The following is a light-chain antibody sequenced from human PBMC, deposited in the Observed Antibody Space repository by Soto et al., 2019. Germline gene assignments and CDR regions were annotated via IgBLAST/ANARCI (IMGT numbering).Light chain of an antibody. Sequence: DIQMTQSPSSLSASVGDRVTITCRASQSISSYLNWYQQKPGKAPKLLIYAASSWQCRVPSRFSGSRSGTDFTLTISTLQPEDCRSDDRQHSYSTPRTFGQGTKVAVK. CDR2: AAS. CDR3: QHSYSTPRT. CDR1: QSISSY. J-gene: IGKJ1*01. V-gene: IGKV1-39*01.